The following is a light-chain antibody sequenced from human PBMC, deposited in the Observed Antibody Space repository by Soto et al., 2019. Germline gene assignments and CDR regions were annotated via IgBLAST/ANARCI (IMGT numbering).Light chain of an antibody. CDR1: QSVSGSY. J-gene: IGKJ5*01. Sequence: EIVLTQSPGTLSLSPGERVTLSCRSSQSVSGSYLAWYQQKPGQPPRLLIYAASTRATGIPARFSGSGSGTEFTLTICSLQSEDFAVYYCQQYNNWSFGQGTRLEIK. V-gene: IGKV3-15*01. CDR2: AAS. CDR3: QQYNNWS.